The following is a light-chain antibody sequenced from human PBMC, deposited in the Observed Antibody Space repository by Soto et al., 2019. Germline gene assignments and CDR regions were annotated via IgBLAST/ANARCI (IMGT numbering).Light chain of an antibody. CDR3: QQYDHLPWT. J-gene: IGKJ1*01. CDR1: QDIRKY. CDR2: DAS. V-gene: IGKV1-33*01. Sequence: DIQMTQSPSSLSASVGDRVTITCQASQDIRKYLNWYQQKAGKAPKLLIYDASNSETGVPSRFSGSGFGTEYILTISSLQPEDIATYYCQQYDHLPWTFGQGTKVEIK.